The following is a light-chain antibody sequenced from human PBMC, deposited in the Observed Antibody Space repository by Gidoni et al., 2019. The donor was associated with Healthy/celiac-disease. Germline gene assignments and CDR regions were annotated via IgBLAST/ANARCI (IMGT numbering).Light chain of an antibody. CDR1: QGISNS. V-gene: IGKV1-NL1*01. Sequence: DIQMTPSPSSLSASVGDRVTITCRASQGISNSLAWYQQKPGKAPQLLLYAASRLESGVPSRFSGSGSGTDYTLTISSLQPEDFATYYCQQYYSTPPTFGQGTKVEIK. CDR2: AAS. CDR3: QQYYSTPPT. J-gene: IGKJ1*01.